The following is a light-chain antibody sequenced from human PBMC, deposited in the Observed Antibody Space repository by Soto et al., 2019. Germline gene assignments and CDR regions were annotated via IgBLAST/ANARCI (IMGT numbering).Light chain of an antibody. CDR3: QQYNNWSFS. V-gene: IGKV3-15*01. Sequence: EIVLTASPFTLALSPRKRATLSCRASQSVTTNMAWYQQKPGQSPRLLIYDVSIRATGVPARFSGTGSETDFTLTISGLQSEDSAVYFCQQYNNWSFSFGQGAR. J-gene: IGKJ5*01. CDR1: QSVTTN. CDR2: DVS.